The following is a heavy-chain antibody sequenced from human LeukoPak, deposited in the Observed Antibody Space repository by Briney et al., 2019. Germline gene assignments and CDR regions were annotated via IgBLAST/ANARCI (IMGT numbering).Heavy chain of an antibody. CDR2: ISHIGNT. CDR1: GDSISSPNW. D-gene: IGHD3-10*01. J-gene: IGHJ4*02. V-gene: IGHV4-4*02. CDR3: ARAEGSGSGAYTLDY. Sequence: PSETLSLTCAVSGDSISSPNWWSWVRQPPGKGLEWIGEISHIGNTNYNASLESRVTISLDTSKSQFSLHLNSVTAADTAVYYCARAEGSGSGAYTLDYWGQGILVTVSS.